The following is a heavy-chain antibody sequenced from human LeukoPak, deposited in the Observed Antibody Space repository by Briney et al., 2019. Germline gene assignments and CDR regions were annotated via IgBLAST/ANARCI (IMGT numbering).Heavy chain of an antibody. V-gene: IGHV1-46*01. CDR2: INPSGSST. CDR3: ARFRSLYNWFDP. CDR1: GYSFTSHY. Sequence: ASVKVSCKASGYSFTSHYMHWVRQAPGQGLEWLGLINPSGSSTLYAQKFQGRVTMTRDMSTTTNYMELSSLRSEDTAVYYCARFRSLYNWFDPWGQGTLVIVSS. J-gene: IGHJ5*02.